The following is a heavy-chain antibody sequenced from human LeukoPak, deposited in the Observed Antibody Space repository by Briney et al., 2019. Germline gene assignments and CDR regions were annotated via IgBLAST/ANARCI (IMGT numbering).Heavy chain of an antibody. D-gene: IGHD5-12*01. CDR2: ISWNSGSI. V-gene: IGHV3-9*01. Sequence: GGSLRLSCAASGFTFDDYAMHWVRQAPGKGLEWVSGISWNSGSIGYADSVKGRFTISRDNAKNSLYLQMNSLRAEDTALYYCAKAAERGYSGYGAPFEPNFDYWGQGTLVTVSS. CDR3: AKAAERGYSGYGAPFEPNFDY. CDR1: GFTFDDYA. J-gene: IGHJ4*02.